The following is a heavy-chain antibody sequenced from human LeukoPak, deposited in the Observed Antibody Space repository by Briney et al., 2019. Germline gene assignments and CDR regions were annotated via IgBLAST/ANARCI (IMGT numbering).Heavy chain of an antibody. V-gene: IGHV1-69*05. CDR1: GCTFSRYA. D-gene: IGHD1-7*01. J-gene: IGHJ4*02. Sequence: SVKVSCKASGCTFSRYAISWVRQAPGQGLEWMGGIIPIFGTANYAQKFQGRVTITTDQSTSTAYMELSSLRSEDTAVYYCEFYNCNYYFDYWGQGTLVTVSS. CDR3: EFYNCNYYFDY. CDR2: IIPIFGTA.